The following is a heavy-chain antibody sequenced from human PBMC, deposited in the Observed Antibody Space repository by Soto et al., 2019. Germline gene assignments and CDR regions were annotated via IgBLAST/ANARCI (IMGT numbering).Heavy chain of an antibody. CDR3: ARGVKGSSWGDYYYYGMDV. CDR1: GGSISSYY. Sequence: SETLSLTCTVSGGSISSYYWSRIRQPPGKGLEWIGYIYYSGSTNYNPSLKSRVTISVDTSKNQFSLKLSSVTAADTAVYYCARGVKGSSWGDYYYYGMDVWGQGTTVTVSS. CDR2: IYYSGST. J-gene: IGHJ6*02. V-gene: IGHV4-59*01. D-gene: IGHD6-13*01.